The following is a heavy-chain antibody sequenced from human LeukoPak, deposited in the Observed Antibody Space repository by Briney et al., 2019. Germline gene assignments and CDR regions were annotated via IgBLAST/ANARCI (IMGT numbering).Heavy chain of an antibody. CDR2: IRDDGSNK. D-gene: IGHD1-1*01. Sequence: PGGSLRLSCAASGFTFSSYGMNWVRQAPGKGLEWVAVIRDDGSNKYYADSVKGRFTISRDNSKNTLYLQMNSLRAEDTAVYFCAKLAGTFSAIMSVAYFDYWGQGTLVTVSS. V-gene: IGHV3-30*02. CDR1: GFTFSSYG. J-gene: IGHJ4*02. CDR3: AKLAGTFSAIMSVAYFDY.